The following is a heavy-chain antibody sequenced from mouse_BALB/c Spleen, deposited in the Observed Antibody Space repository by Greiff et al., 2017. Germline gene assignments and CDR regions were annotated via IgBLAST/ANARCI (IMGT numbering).Heavy chain of an antibody. CDR1: GYTFTSYW. CDR2: IDPSDSYT. J-gene: IGHJ4*01. CDR3: ARSEGNYAMDY. V-gene: IGHV1-69*02. Sequence: QVQLQQPGAELVKPGASVKLSCKASGYTFTSYWMHWVKQRPGQGLEWIGEIDPSDSYTNYNQKFKGKATLTVDKSSSTAYMQLSSLTSEDSAVYYCARSEGNYAMDYWGQGTSVTVSS.